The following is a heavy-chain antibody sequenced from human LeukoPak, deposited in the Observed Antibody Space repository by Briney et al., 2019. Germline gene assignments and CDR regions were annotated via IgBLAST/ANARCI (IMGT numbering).Heavy chain of an antibody. CDR3: AKDQGVGYSYGSYDY. Sequence: GGSLRLSCAASGFTFSSYSMNWVRQAPGKGLEWVAFIRYDGSNKYYADSVKGRFTISRDNSKNTLYLQMNSLRAEDTAVYYCAKDQGVGYSYGSYDYWGQGTLVTVSS. CDR2: IRYDGSNK. J-gene: IGHJ4*02. CDR1: GFTFSSYS. D-gene: IGHD5-18*01. V-gene: IGHV3-30*02.